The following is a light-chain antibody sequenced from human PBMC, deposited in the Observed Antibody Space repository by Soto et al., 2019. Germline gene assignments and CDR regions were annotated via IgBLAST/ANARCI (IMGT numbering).Light chain of an antibody. Sequence: EIMLTQSPVTLSLSPGEGATLSCRASQSVAGSYLAWYQQKPGRTPRLLIHGASSRATGIPDRFSGSGSGTEFTLTINRLEPEDFAVYYCQQYGVSPRTFGQGTKVEIK. CDR1: QSVAGSY. J-gene: IGKJ1*01. CDR2: GAS. CDR3: QQYGVSPRT. V-gene: IGKV3-20*01.